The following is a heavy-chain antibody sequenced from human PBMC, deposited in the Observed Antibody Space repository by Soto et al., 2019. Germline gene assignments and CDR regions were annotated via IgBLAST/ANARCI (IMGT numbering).Heavy chain of an antibody. Sequence: ASVKVSCKASGYTFTSYYMHWVRQAPGQGLGWMGIINPSGGSTSYAQKFQGRVTMTRDTSTSTVYMELSSLRSEDTAVYYCASSMAWVSWFDPWGQGTLVTVSS. D-gene: IGHD3-16*01. V-gene: IGHV1-46*01. J-gene: IGHJ5*02. CDR3: ASSMAWVSWFDP. CDR2: INPSGGST. CDR1: GYTFTSYY.